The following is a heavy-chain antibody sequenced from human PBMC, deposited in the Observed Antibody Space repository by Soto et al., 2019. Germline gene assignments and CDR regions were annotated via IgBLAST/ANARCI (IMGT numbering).Heavy chain of an antibody. Sequence: GGSLRLSCAAAGFTFTKFALSWVRRAPGKGLEWVSGISGSGGSSYYADSVKGRFTISRDNSKSTLFLQMNSLRAEDTAVYYCAKRGYSYGSAMDVWGQGTTVTVSS. CDR3: AKRGYSYGSAMDV. CDR2: ISGSGGSS. J-gene: IGHJ6*02. V-gene: IGHV3-23*01. CDR1: GFTFTKFA. D-gene: IGHD5-18*01.